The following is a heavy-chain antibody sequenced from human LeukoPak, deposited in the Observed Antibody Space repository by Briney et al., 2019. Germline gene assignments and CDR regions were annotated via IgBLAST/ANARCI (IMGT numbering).Heavy chain of an antibody. J-gene: IGHJ4*02. CDR1: GSSVSSTYH. V-gene: IGHV4-38-2*01. Sequence: PSETLSLTCAVSGSSVSSTYHWGWIRQTPGKGLEWIGSISHSGSAFYKPSLKSRLNISIETSKSRFSLNLTSVTAADTAVYYCARHVYSHYVHPFDYWGQGTLVTVSS. D-gene: IGHD4-11*01. CDR2: ISHSGSA. CDR3: ARHVYSHYVHPFDY.